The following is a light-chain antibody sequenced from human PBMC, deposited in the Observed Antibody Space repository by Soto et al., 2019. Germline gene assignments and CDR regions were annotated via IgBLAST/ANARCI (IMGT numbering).Light chain of an antibody. CDR2: EGN. CDR3: CSYAGSSTFVV. Sequence: QSVLTQPASVSGSPGQSITISCTGTSSDVGSYNFVSWYQYHPGKAPKLMIYEGNKRPSGISDRFSGSKSGNTASLTISGLQAEDEADYYCCSYAGSSTFVVFGGGTKLTVL. J-gene: IGLJ2*01. V-gene: IGLV2-23*03. CDR1: SSDVGSYNF.